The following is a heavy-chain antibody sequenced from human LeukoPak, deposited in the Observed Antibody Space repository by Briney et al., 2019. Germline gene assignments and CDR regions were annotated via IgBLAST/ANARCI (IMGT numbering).Heavy chain of an antibody. D-gene: IGHD6-19*01. CDR1: GDSVSSINGA. CDR2: TYYRSKWYN. V-gene: IGHV6-1*01. J-gene: IGHJ4*02. Sequence: QTLSVTCAISGDSVSSINGAWNWIRQSPSRGLEWLGRTYYRSKWYNDYAVSMRGRITINPDTSKNQFSLQLNSVTPEDTAVYYCARDEGTSGWYTFDYWGQGTLVTVSS. CDR3: ARDEGTSGWYTFDY.